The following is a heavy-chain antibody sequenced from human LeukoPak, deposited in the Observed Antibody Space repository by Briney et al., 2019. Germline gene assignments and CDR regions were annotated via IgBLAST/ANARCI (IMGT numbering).Heavy chain of an antibody. CDR3: ARDTYYYDTLDAFDI. V-gene: IGHV3-48*02. Sequence: GGSLRLSCAASGFTFSSYSMNWVRQAPGKGLEWVSYISSSSSTIYYADSVKGRFTISRDNAKNSLYLQMNSLRDEDTAVYYCARDTYYYDTLDAFDIWGQGTVVTVSS. CDR2: ISSSSSTI. J-gene: IGHJ3*02. CDR1: GFTFSSYS. D-gene: IGHD3-22*01.